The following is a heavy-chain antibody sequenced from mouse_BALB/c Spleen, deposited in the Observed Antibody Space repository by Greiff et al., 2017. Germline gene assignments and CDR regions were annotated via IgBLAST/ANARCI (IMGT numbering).Heavy chain of an antibody. Sequence: QVQLKQPGAELVKPGASVKLSCKASGYTFTSYWMHWVKQRPGQGLEWIGEINPSNGRTNYNEKFKSKATLTVDKSSSTAYMQLSSLTSEDSAVYYCAKWGNGNGAMDYWGQGTSVTVSS. V-gene: IGHV1S81*02. CDR3: AKWGNGNGAMDY. D-gene: IGHD2-1*01. CDR2: INPSNGRT. J-gene: IGHJ4*01. CDR1: GYTFTSYW.